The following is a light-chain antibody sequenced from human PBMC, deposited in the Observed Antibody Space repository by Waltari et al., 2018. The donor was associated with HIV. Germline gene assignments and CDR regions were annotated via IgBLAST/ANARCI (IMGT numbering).Light chain of an antibody. CDR2: GAS. CDR3: QQSYSRVWT. Sequence: IQMTQSPSSLSASVGDRVTISCRASQNLGTYLIWYQQKPGKAPKLLIYGASSLQSGGPSRFSGSGSGAEFTLTISSLHPEDFGTYHCQQSYSRVWTFGQGTKVEMK. CDR1: QNLGTY. V-gene: IGKV1-39*01. J-gene: IGKJ1*01.